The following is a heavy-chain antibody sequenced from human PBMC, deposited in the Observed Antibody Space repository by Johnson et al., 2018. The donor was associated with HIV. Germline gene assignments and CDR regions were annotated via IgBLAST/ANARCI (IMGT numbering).Heavy chain of an antibody. CDR3: APIAAAAFDI. D-gene: IGHD6-6*01. V-gene: IGHV3-30*03. Sequence: QVQLVESGGGLVQPGGSLRLSCAASGFTVSSNYMSWVRQAPGKGLEWVAVISYDGSNKYYADSVKGRFTISRDNSKNTLYLQMNSLRADDTAVYYCAPIAAAAFDIWGQGTMVTVSS. CDR2: ISYDGSNK. J-gene: IGHJ3*02. CDR1: GFTVSSNY.